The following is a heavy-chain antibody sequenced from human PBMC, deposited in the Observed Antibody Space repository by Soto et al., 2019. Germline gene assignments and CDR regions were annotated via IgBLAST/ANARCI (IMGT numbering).Heavy chain of an antibody. D-gene: IGHD6-19*01. CDR1: GGSFSGYY. J-gene: IGHJ4*02. CDR3: ARALRGGYNNGWPPGY. CDR2: INHSGST. Sequence: SETLSLTCAVYGGSFSGYYWSWIRQPPGKGLEWIGEINHSGSTNYNPSLKSRVTISVDTSKNQFSLNLSSVTAADTAVYYCARALRGGYNNGWPPGYWGQGTLVTVSS. V-gene: IGHV4-34*01.